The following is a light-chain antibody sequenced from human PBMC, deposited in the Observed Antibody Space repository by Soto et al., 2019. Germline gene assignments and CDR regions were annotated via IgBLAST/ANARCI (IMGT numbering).Light chain of an antibody. J-gene: IGKJ3*01. CDR3: QQRRDYFQVT. Sequence: EIVLTQSPGTLSLSPGERATLSCRASQSVSTSLAWYQQKPGQAPSLLIYDASSSATGVPARFSGSGSATDFTLTISGLAPEDVAVYYCQQRRDYFQVTFGPGTRLDIK. CDR2: DAS. CDR1: QSVSTS. V-gene: IGKV3-11*01.